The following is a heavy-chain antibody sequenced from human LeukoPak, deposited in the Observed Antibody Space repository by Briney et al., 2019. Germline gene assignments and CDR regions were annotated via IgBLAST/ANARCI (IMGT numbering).Heavy chain of an antibody. CDR3: ARGSKDTGRKIKYYYYYMDV. D-gene: IGHD5-18*01. V-gene: IGHV4-59*01. CDR2: IYYSGST. CDR1: GGSISSYY. Sequence: SETLSLTCTVSGGSISSYYWGWIRQPPGKGLEWIGYIYYSGSTNYNPSLKSRVTISVDTSKNQFSLKLSSVTAADTAVYYCARGSKDTGRKIKYYYYYMDVWGKGTTVTISS. J-gene: IGHJ6*03.